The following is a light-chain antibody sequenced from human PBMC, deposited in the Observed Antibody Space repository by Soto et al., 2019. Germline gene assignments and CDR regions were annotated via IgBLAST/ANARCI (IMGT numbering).Light chain of an antibody. Sequence: DIVMTQSPLSLPVTPGEPASISCRSIQTILHNTGYKYLDWYLQKPGQSPQLLIYLGSNRASGGPDRFSGSGSGTDFTLKISRVEAEDVGVYYCMQALQTPYTFGQWTKLEIK. CDR1: QTILHNTGYKY. J-gene: IGKJ2*01. CDR3: MQALQTPYT. V-gene: IGKV2-28*01. CDR2: LGS.